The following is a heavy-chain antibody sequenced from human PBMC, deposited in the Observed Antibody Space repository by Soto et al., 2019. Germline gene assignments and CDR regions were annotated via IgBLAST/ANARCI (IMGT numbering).Heavy chain of an antibody. CDR2: IWYDGSNK. J-gene: IGHJ4*02. V-gene: IGHV3-33*01. CDR3: ARDTLRYCSGGSCYSDWGTDY. D-gene: IGHD2-15*01. CDR1: GFTFSTYG. Sequence: QVQLVDSGGGVVQPGRSLRLSCAASGFTFSTYGMHWLRQAPGEGLEWVAVIWYDGSNKYYADSVKGRFTISRDNSKNTPYLQMNSLRAEDTAVYYCARDTLRYCSGGSCYSDWGTDYWGQGTLVTVSS.